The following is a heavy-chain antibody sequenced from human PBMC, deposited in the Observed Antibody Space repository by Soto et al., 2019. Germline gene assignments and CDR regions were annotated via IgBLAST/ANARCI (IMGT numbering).Heavy chain of an antibody. Sequence: ASVKVSCKASGGTFSSYAISWVRQAPGQGLEWMGGIIPIFGTANYAQKFQGRVTITADESTSTAYMELSSLRSEDTAVYYCARRLVSKSTSWFDPWGQGTLVTVSS. CDR1: GGTFSSYA. J-gene: IGHJ5*02. CDR2: IIPIFGTA. CDR3: ARRLVSKSTSWFDP. D-gene: IGHD6-6*01. V-gene: IGHV1-69*13.